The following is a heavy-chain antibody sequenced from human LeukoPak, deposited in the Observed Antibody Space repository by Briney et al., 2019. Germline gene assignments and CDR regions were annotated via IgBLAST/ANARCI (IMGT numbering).Heavy chain of an antibody. CDR1: GFTLSTNA. CDR3: ARTSSGWYVLDY. Sequence: GALRLSCLTSGFTLSTNAMSWVRQAPGKGLVWVSRINSDGSSTSYADSVKGRFTISRDNAKNTLYLQMNSLRAEDTAVYYCARTSSGWYVLDYWGQGTLVTVSS. CDR2: INSDGSST. J-gene: IGHJ4*02. V-gene: IGHV3-74*01. D-gene: IGHD6-19*01.